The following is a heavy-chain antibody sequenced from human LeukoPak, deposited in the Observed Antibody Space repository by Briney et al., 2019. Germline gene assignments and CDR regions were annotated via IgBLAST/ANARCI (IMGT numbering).Heavy chain of an antibody. CDR2: INPNSGGT. Sequence: ASVKVSFKSSVYTFTVYYMHWVRQAPGQGLEWMGWINPNSGGTNYAQKFQGRVTMTRDTSISTAYMELSRLRSDDTAVYYCASSPQYSSSWYLLDYWGQGTLVTVSS. J-gene: IGHJ4*02. CDR3: ASSPQYSSSWYLLDY. CDR1: VYTFTVYY. V-gene: IGHV1-2*02. D-gene: IGHD6-13*01.